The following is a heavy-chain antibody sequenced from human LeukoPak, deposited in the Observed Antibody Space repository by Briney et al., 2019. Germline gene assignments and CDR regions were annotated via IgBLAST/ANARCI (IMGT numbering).Heavy chain of an antibody. Sequence: PGGSLRLSCAASGFTFSTYGMSWVRQAPGKGLEGVSTISGSGGSTYHADSVKGRFTISRGNSKNTLYLQMNLLRDEDTAVYYCAKRADGSSSYCPDYWGQGTLVTVSS. CDR1: GFTFSTYG. CDR2: ISGSGGST. J-gene: IGHJ4*02. D-gene: IGHD3-22*01. CDR3: AKRADGSSSYCPDY. V-gene: IGHV3-23*01.